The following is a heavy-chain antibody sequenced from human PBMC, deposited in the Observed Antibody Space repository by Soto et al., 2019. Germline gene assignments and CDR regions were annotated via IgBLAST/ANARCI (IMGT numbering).Heavy chain of an antibody. CDR1: GFTFSSYW. V-gene: IGHV3-7*01. CDR2: IKEDGSEK. Sequence: EVQLVESGGGLVQPGGSLRLSCAASGFTFSSYWMTWARQAPGKGLEWVANIKEDGSEKYYVDSVKGRFTISRDNAKNSLYLQMNSLRAEDTPVYYCMRGGGGYWGQGTLVTVSS. D-gene: IGHD3-16*01. CDR3: MRGGGGY. J-gene: IGHJ4*02.